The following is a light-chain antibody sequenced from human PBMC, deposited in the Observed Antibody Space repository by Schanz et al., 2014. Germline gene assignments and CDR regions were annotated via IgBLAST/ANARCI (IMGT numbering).Light chain of an antibody. CDR3: QQYNNWPLT. CDR2: GAS. Sequence: EIVLTQSPGTLSLSPGEGATLSCRASQTITPSSLAWYQQKPGQAPRLLIFGASTRATGIPDRFSGSGSGTDFTLTISRLEPEDFAVYYCQQYNNWPLTFGGGTKVEIK. V-gene: IGKV3-20*01. J-gene: IGKJ4*01. CDR1: QTITPSS.